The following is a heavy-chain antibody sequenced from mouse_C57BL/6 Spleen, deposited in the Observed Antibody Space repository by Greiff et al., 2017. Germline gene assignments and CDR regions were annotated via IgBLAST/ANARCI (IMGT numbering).Heavy chain of an antibody. CDR3: ARDYGIGYRFAY. D-gene: IGHD1-1*01. V-gene: IGHV1-50*01. CDR2: IDPSDSYT. Sequence: QVQLQQPGAELVKPGASVKLSCKASGYTFTSYWMQWVKQRPGQGLEWIGEIDPSDSYTNYNQKFKGRATLTVDQSSSKAYMQLSSLTSEDSAGYYCARDYGIGYRFAYWGQGTLVTVSA. CDR1: GYTFTSYW. J-gene: IGHJ3*01.